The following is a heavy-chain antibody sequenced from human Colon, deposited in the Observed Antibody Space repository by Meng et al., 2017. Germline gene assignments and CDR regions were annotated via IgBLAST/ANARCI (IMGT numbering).Heavy chain of an antibody. V-gene: IGHV4-4*02. CDR2: TYHSGST. D-gene: IGHD3-10*01. CDR3: ARRRLNYYGSGSYFDY. J-gene: IGHJ4*02. Sequence: SETLSLTCAVSGGSTSSSNWWSWVRQPPGKGLEWIGETYHSGSTNYNPPLKSRVTISVDKSKNQFSLKLSSVTAADTAVYYCARRRLNYYGSGSYFDYWGQGPLVTVSS. CDR1: GGSTSSSNW.